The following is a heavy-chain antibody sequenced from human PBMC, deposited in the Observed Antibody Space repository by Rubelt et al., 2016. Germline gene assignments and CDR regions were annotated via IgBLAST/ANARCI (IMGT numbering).Heavy chain of an antibody. J-gene: IGHJ5*02. V-gene: IGHV4-4*02. CDR3: ARGGNWEFDR. CDR2: IDRSGST. CDR1: GGSISSDDK. D-gene: IGHD7-27*01. Sequence: QVQLQESGPGLVKPSGTLSLTCAVSGGSISSDDKWTWVRQPPGTELEWIGEIDRSGSTNYNPSLKSRVPTSVDKSKNQFSLDLSTGTAADTAGYYCARGGNWEFDRWGQGTLVTVSS.